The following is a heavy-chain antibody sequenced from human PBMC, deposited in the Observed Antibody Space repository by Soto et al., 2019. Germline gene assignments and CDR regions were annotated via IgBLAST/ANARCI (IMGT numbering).Heavy chain of an antibody. J-gene: IGHJ4*02. CDR3: AKPSGRSQRVIFRPFDY. Sequence: GGSLRLSCTASGFTFSDYALSWVRQAPGKGLEWVSFISGSGDSTHYADSVQGRFPISRDNSMNTVYLHMNSLRAEDTVVYHCAKPSGRSQRVIFRPFDYWGQGALVTVSS. V-gene: IGHV3-23*01. CDR1: GFTFSDYA. CDR2: ISGSGDST. D-gene: IGHD2-15*01.